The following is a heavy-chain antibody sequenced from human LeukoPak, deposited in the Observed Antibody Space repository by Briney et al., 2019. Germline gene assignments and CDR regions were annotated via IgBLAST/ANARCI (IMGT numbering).Heavy chain of an antibody. CDR1: GFTFSSYW. J-gene: IGHJ6*02. D-gene: IGHD5/OR15-5a*01. CDR2: INSDGSST. V-gene: IGHV3-74*01. Sequence: GGSLRLSCAASGFTFSSYWMHWVRQAPGKGLGWVSRINSDGSSTSYADSVKGRFTISRDNAKNTLYLQMTSLRAEDTAVYYCASESRMPYYYGMDVWGQGTTVTVSS. CDR3: ASESRMPYYYGMDV.